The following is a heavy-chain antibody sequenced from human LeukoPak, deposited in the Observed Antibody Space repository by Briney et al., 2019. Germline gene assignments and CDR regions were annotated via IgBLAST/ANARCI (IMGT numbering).Heavy chain of an antibody. J-gene: IGHJ4*02. D-gene: IGHD3-22*01. CDR2: ISGSGGST. CDR1: GFTFSSYA. CDR3: AKDPRYYCDSSGYRDYFDY. Sequence: GGSLRLSCAASGFTFSSYAMSWVRQAPGKGLEWVSAISGSGGSTYYADSVKGRFTISRDNSKNTLYLQMNSLRAEDTAVYYCAKDPRYYCDSSGYRDYFDYWGQGTLVTVSS. V-gene: IGHV3-23*01.